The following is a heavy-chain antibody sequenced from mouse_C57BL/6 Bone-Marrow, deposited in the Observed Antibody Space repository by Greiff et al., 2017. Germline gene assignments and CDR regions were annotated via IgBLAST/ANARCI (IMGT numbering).Heavy chain of an antibody. J-gene: IGHJ3*01. CDR1: GYTFTSYS. CDR3: ATPPYGTFFAY. V-gene: IGHV1-55*01. CDR2: IYPGSGST. Sequence: VQLQQSGAELVKPGASVKLSCKASGYTFTSYSMHWVKQRPGRGLEWIGAIYPGSGSTNYNEKFKSKDTLTVDTSSSTAYMQLSSLTSEDSAVYYCATPPYGTFFAYWGQGTLVTVSA. D-gene: IGHD1-1*01.